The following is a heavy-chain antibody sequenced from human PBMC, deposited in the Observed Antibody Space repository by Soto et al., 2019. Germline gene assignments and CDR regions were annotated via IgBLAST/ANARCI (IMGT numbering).Heavy chain of an antibody. CDR1: GGTFSSYA. CDR2: IIPIFGTA. J-gene: IGHJ6*02. CDR3: ASALVVPAELDYYYYGMDV. Sequence: ASVKVSCKASGGTFSSYAISWVRQAPGQGLEWMGGIIPIFGTANYAQKFQGRVTITADESTSTAYMELSSLRSEDTAVYYCASALVVPAELDYYYYGMDVWGQGTTVTVSS. V-gene: IGHV1-69*13. D-gene: IGHD2-2*01.